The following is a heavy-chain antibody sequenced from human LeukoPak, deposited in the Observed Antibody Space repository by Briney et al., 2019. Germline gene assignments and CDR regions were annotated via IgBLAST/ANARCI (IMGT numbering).Heavy chain of an antibody. J-gene: IGHJ3*01. CDR2: INPNSGGT. CDR3: ARGDFYDFWSGYSPLPQ. Sequence: ASVKVSCKASGGAFSSYAISWVRQAPGQGLEWMGRINPNSGGTNYAQKFQGRVTMTRDTSISTAYMELSRLRSDDTAVYYCARGDFYDFWSGYSPLPQWGQGTMVTVSS. CDR1: GGAFSSYA. D-gene: IGHD3-3*01. V-gene: IGHV1-2*02.